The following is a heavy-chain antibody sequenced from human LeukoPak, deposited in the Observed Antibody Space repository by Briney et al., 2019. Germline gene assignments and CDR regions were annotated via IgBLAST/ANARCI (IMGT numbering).Heavy chain of an antibody. CDR3: ARVCVRGVLDY. Sequence: PGGSLRLSCAASGFTFSSHWMNWVRQAPGKGLEWVSYISSSSSTIYYADSVKGRFTISRDNAKNSLYLQMNSLRAEDTAVYYCARVCVRGVLDYWGQGTLVTVSS. CDR1: GFTFSSHW. V-gene: IGHV3-48*04. D-gene: IGHD3-10*01. J-gene: IGHJ4*02. CDR2: ISSSSSTI.